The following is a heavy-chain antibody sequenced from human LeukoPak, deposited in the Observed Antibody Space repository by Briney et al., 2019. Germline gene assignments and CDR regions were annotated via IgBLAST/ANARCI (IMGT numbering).Heavy chain of an antibody. Sequence: PGGALRLSCAASGFTFSDYYMSWIRQAPGKGLEWVSYISSSSSTIYYADSVKGRFTISRDNSKNTLYLQMNSLRAEDTAVYYCASRGYGSVEFDPWGQGTLVTVSS. D-gene: IGHD3-10*01. V-gene: IGHV3-11*04. CDR2: ISSSSSTI. J-gene: IGHJ5*02. CDR1: GFTFSDYY. CDR3: ASRGYGSVEFDP.